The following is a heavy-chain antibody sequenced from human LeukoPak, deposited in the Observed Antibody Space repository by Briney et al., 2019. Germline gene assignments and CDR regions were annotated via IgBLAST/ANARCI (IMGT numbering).Heavy chain of an antibody. CDR1: GFTFSSYA. D-gene: IGHD6-13*01. Sequence: PGGSLRLSCAASGFTFSSYAMSWVRQAPGKGLEWVSAISGSGGSTYYADSVKGRFTTSRDNSKNTLYLQMNSLRAEDTAVYYCATYSSSPHFDYYYMDVWGKGTTVTVSS. CDR3: ATYSSSPHFDYYYMDV. J-gene: IGHJ6*03. CDR2: ISGSGGST. V-gene: IGHV3-23*01.